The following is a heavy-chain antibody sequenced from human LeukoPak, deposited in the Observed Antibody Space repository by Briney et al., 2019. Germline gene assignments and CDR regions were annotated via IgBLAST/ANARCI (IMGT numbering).Heavy chain of an antibody. CDR1: GYTFTGYY. CDR3: AIVGATRMYFQH. CDR2: INPNSGGT. V-gene: IGHV1-2*02. Sequence: ASAKVSCKASGYTFTGYYMHWVRQAPGQGLEWMGWINPNSGGTNYAQKFQGRVTMTRDTSISTAYMELSRLRSDDTAVYYCAIVGATRMYFQHWGQGTLVTVSS. D-gene: IGHD1-26*01. J-gene: IGHJ1*01.